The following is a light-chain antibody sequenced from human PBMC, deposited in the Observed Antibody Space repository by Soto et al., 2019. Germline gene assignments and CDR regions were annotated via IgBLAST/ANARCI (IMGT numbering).Light chain of an antibody. CDR1: QTISSW. J-gene: IGKJ1*01. Sequence: DIQMTQSPSTLSGSVGDRVTITCRASQTISSWLAWYQQKPGKAPKLLIYKASTLKSGFPSRFSGSGSGTECTLTISSLHPDDFATYYCQHYNSYSEAFGQGTKVELK. CDR3: QHYNSYSEA. V-gene: IGKV1-5*03. CDR2: KAS.